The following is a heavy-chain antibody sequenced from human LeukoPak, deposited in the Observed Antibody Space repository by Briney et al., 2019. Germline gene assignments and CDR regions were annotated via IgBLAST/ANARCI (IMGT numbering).Heavy chain of an antibody. CDR3: AKGDQGYSYGTMVY. D-gene: IGHD5-18*01. Sequence: GSLRLSCAASGFTFSSYGMHWVRQAPGKGLEWVAVISYDGSNKYYADSVKGRFTISGDNSKNTLYLQMNSLRAEDTAVYYCAKGDQGYSYGTMVYWGQGTLVTVSS. CDR1: GFTFSSYG. CDR2: ISYDGSNK. J-gene: IGHJ4*02. V-gene: IGHV3-30*18.